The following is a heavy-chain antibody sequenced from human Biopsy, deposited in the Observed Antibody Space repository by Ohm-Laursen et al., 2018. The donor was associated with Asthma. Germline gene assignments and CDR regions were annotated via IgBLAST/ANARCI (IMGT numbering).Heavy chain of an antibody. CDR3: AKMSEPSY. CDR1: GFSFSNFG. CDR2: ISDDAINT. V-gene: IGHV3-30*18. J-gene: IGHJ4*02. D-gene: IGHD1-26*01. Sequence: LRLSCTASGFSFSNFGMHWVRQAPGKGLEWLAVISDDAINTYYADSVKGRFTLSRDNSENTLYLHMSSLRTDDTALYYCAKMSEPSYWGQGTWVTVSS.